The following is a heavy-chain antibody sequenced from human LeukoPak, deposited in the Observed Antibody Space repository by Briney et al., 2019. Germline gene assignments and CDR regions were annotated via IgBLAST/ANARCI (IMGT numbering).Heavy chain of an antibody. CDR3: AKGGCSSTSCYKGSPHFGDY. J-gene: IGHJ4*02. D-gene: IGHD2-2*02. Sequence: PGGSLRLSCAASGFTFSSYGMSWVRQAPGKGLEWVSAISGSGGSTYYADSVKGRFTISRDNSKNTLYLQMNSLRAEDTAVYYCAKGGCSSTSCYKGSPHFGDYWGQGTLVTVSS. CDR2: ISGSGGST. CDR1: GFTFSSYG. V-gene: IGHV3-23*01.